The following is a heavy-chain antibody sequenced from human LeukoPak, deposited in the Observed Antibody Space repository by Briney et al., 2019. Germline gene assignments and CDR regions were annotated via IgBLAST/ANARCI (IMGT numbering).Heavy chain of an antibody. CDR3: AREPPYDFWSGPN. CDR2: TYHSGST. V-gene: IGHV4-30-2*01. CDR1: GVSISSGGYY. Sequence: NPSETLSLTCTVSGVSISSGGYYWSWIRQPPGKGLEWIGYTYHSGSTYYNPSLKSRVTISVDRSKNQFSLKLSSVTAADTAVYYCAREPPYDFWSGPNWGQGTLVTVSS. J-gene: IGHJ4*02. D-gene: IGHD3-3*01.